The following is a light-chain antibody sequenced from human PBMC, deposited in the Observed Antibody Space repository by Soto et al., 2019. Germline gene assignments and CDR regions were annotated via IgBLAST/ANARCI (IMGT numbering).Light chain of an antibody. CDR1: QSVSDST. CDR3: QQSYSTPPLT. CDR2: GAS. J-gene: IGKJ4*01. V-gene: IGKV3-20*01. Sequence: EIVLTQSPGTLSLSPGERATLSCRASQSVSDSTLAWYHQKPGQAPRLLIYGASRRATGIPDTFSGSGSGTDFTLTISSLQPEDFATYYCQQSYSTPPLTFGGGTKVDIK.